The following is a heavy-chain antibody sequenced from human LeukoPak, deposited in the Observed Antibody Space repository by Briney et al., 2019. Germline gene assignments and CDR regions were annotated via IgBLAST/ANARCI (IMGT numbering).Heavy chain of an antibody. V-gene: IGHV3-7*01. Sequence: HPGGSLRVSCAPSGFTFSTSWMSSVRQAPGKGLEWVSNIKADGSVKHYVESMEGRFTISRDNARDSLYLQMNSLRAEDTAVYYCVRDSDDQRNSGGRYAHYDALDIWGHGTMVTVSS. CDR3: VRDSDDQRNSGGRYAHYDALDI. D-gene: IGHD2-21*01. CDR2: IKADGSVK. CDR1: GFTFSTSW. J-gene: IGHJ3*02.